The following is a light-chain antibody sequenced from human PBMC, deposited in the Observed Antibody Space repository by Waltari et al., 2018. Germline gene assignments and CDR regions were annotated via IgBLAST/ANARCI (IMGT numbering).Light chain of an antibody. CDR2: GAS. CDR1: QNINSN. J-gene: IGKJ1*01. V-gene: IGKV3D-15*01. CDR3: QQYNNWPPWT. Sequence: EIVMPQSPATLSVSPGEGATLSCRASQNINSNLAWYQQQPGQTPRLLIYGASTRAIGIPARFSGSGSGTEFTLTISSLQSEDFALYYCQQYNNWPPWTFGQGTKVEIK.